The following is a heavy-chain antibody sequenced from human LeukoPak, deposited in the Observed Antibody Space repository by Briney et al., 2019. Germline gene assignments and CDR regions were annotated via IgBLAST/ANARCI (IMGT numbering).Heavy chain of an antibody. CDR1: GGSISSSTYY. Sequence: SETLSLTCTVSGGSISSSTYYWGRIRQPPGQGLEWIGSRYYSGSTYSNPSLRSRVTISVDTSKNQFSLQLSSVTAADTAVYYCASSRVQYYYGSGSYYNGVDYWGQGTLVTVSS. J-gene: IGHJ4*02. V-gene: IGHV4-39*01. D-gene: IGHD3-10*01. CDR2: RYYSGST. CDR3: ASSRVQYYYGSGSYYNGVDY.